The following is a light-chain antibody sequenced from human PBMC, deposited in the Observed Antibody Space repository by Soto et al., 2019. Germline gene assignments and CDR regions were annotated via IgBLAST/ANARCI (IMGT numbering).Light chain of an antibody. CDR1: QSVSSK. Sequence: EIVMTQSPSTLSASAGEGATLSCRASQSVSSKLAWYQQKPGQAPRLLIYGASTRATGIPARFSGSGYGTEFNLTISSLQSEDFAVYYCQQYNSWPLTFGGGTKVDIK. CDR2: GAS. CDR3: QQYNSWPLT. V-gene: IGKV3-15*01. J-gene: IGKJ4*01.